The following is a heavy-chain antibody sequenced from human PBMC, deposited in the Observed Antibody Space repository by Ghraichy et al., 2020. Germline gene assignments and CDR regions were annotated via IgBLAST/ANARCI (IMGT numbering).Heavy chain of an antibody. CDR1: GFTFSSYA. J-gene: IGHJ4*02. V-gene: IGHV3-23*01. CDR2: ISGSGGST. Sequence: GGSLRLSCAASGFTFSSYAMSWVRQAPGKGLEWVSAISGSGGSTYYADSVKGRFTISRDNSKNTLYLQMNSLRAEDTAVYYCAMPGQNRYSSGWYYFDYWGQGTLVTVSS. CDR3: AMPGQNRYSSGWYYFDY. D-gene: IGHD6-19*01.